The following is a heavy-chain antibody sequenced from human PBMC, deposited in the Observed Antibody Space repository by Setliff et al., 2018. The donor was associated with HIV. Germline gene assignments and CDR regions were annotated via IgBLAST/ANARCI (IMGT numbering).Heavy chain of an antibody. Sequence: KPSETLSLTCAVFGGSFSAYYWNWIRQTPGKGLEWIGEINHSGTTNYNPSLNSRVTISVDTSKKRFSLTLRSATAADTALYFCARRERYCSGTTCYRYFQHWGQGTLVTVSS. CDR2: INHSGTT. CDR1: GGSFSAYY. D-gene: IGHD2-2*01. CDR3: ARRERYCSGTTCYRYFQH. J-gene: IGHJ1*01. V-gene: IGHV4-34*01.